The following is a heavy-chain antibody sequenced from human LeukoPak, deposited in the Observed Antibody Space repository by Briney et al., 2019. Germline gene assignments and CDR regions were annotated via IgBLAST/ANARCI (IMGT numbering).Heavy chain of an antibody. CDR2: ISASGSYT. V-gene: IGHV3-11*03. D-gene: IGHD6-19*01. Sequence: PGGSLRLSCAASGFSFSDEYMSWIRQAPGQGLEWLSYISASGSYTNYADSVKGRFTISRDNAKNSLYLQMNSLRAEDTAVYYCGRSRGAGPGAHFDVWGQGTLVTVSS. CDR3: GRSRGAGPGAHFDV. CDR1: GFSFSDEY. J-gene: IGHJ4*02.